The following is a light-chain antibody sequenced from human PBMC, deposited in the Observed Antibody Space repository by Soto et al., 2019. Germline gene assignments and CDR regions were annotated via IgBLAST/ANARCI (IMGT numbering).Light chain of an antibody. CDR2: AAS. CDR1: QGIRND. J-gene: IGKJ4*01. Sequence: DIQMTQSPSSLSASVGDRVTITCRASQGIRNDLGWYQQKPEKAPKRMIYAASSLQSGVPSRFSGSGSGTEYTLTISSRQTEDFANDYCLQQKSYPLTFGGGTKVEIK. CDR3: LQQKSYPLT. V-gene: IGKV1-17*01.